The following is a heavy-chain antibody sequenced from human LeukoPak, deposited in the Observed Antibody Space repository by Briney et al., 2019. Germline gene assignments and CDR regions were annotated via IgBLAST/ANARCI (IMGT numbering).Heavy chain of an antibody. V-gene: IGHV3-74*01. CDR2: INSDGSST. D-gene: IGHD5-24*01. Sequence: PGGSLRLSCAASGFTFSSYWMHWVRQALGKGLVWVSRINSDGSSTSYADSVKGRFTISRDNAKNTLYLQMNSLRAEDTAVYYCARGTWATLYYYYMDVWGKGTTVTVSS. CDR3: ARGTWATLYYYYMDV. J-gene: IGHJ6*03. CDR1: GFTFSSYW.